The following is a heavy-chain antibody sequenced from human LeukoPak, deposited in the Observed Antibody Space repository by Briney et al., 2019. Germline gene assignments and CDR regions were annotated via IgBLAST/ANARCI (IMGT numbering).Heavy chain of an antibody. J-gene: IGHJ5*02. CDR3: ARDALGRQSEYNWFDP. CDR1: GFNFRSYR. Sequence: PGGSMRLSCAASGFNFRSYRMSWVRQAPGKGLEWVANIKPDGSDKKYVDSVKGRFTISRDNAENSLFLQMNSLRAEDTAVYYCARDALGRQSEYNWFDPWGQGTPVTVSS. D-gene: IGHD7-27*01. CDR2: IKPDGSDK. V-gene: IGHV3-7*01.